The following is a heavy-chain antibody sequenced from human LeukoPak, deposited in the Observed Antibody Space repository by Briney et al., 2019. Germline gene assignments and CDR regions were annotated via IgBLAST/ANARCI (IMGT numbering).Heavy chain of an antibody. D-gene: IGHD6-13*01. CDR3: ARLGMIQAYSTEDY. Sequence: GGSLRLSCAASGFTVSSNYMSWVRQAPGKGLEWVSVTYSGGDTYYADSVKGRFTISRDNSKNTLYLQMNCLRAEDTAVYYCARLGMIQAYSTEDYWGQGTLVTVSS. V-gene: IGHV3-53*01. CDR2: TYSGGDT. CDR1: GFTVSSNY. J-gene: IGHJ4*02.